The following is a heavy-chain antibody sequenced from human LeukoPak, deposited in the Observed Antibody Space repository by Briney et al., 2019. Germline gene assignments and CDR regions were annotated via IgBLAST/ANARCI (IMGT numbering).Heavy chain of an antibody. D-gene: IGHD3-9*01. CDR1: GYTFSRYG. Sequence: ASVKVSCSASGYTFSRYGITWVRQAPGQGLAWMGWFSAIEGNTKYAQKLLGRITMNTDTSTATAYMEPKDLKSDDTAVYYCASQVLRYFDWLIAWGQGTLVTVSS. CDR2: FSAIEGNT. V-gene: IGHV1-18*01. J-gene: IGHJ5*02. CDR3: ASQVLRYFDWLIA.